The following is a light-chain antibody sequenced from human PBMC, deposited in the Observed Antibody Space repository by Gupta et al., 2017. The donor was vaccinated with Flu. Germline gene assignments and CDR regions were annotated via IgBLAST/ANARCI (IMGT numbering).Light chain of an antibody. Sequence: QSVLTQPPSASGTPGQRVTTYCSGSSSNIGSNYVYWYQQLPGTAPKLLIFRNNQRPSGVPDRFSGSKSGTSASLAISGLRSEDEADYYCAAWDDSLSGRGVFGGGTKLTVL. CDR1: SSNIGSNY. J-gene: IGLJ2*01. CDR3: AAWDDSLSGRGV. CDR2: RNN. V-gene: IGLV1-47*01.